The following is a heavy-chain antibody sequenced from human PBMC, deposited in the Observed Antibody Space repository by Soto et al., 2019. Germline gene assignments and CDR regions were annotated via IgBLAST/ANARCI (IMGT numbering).Heavy chain of an antibody. Sequence: SETLSLTCAVSGGSISSGGYYWSWIRQHPGKGLEWIGYIYYSGSTYYNPSLKSRVTISVDTSKNQFSLKLSSVTAADTAVYYCARARRYCSGASCSADDAFDFWGQGTMVTVSS. CDR3: ARARRYCSGASCSADDAFDF. J-gene: IGHJ3*01. D-gene: IGHD2-15*01. CDR1: GGSISSGGYY. CDR2: IYYSGST. V-gene: IGHV4-31*11.